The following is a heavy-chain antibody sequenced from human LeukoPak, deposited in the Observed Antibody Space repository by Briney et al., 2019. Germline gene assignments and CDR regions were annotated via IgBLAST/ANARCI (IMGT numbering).Heavy chain of an antibody. D-gene: IGHD6-25*01. V-gene: IGHV4-61*01. CDR3: AMFHVAAAAFDF. CDR1: GASVISGSYS. J-gene: IGHJ4*02. CDR2: MFYRGST. Sequence: PSETLSLTCTVSGASVISGSYSWNWIREPPGKGPEGIGYMFYRGSTNYNPSLKSRVTISVDSSNTQFSLIISSVTDEETVVYYGAMFHVAAAAFDFWGQGTLVTVSS.